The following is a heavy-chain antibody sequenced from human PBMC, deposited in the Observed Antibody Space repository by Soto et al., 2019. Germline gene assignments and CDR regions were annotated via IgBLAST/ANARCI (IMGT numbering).Heavy chain of an antibody. Sequence: PGGSLRLSCAASGFTFSSYAMSWVRQAPGKGLEWVSAISGSGGSTYYADSVKGRFTISRDNSKNTLYLQMNSLRAEDTAVYYCAKDPGPPLNLVATIGGYFDYWGQGTLVTVSS. D-gene: IGHD5-12*01. CDR2: ISGSGGST. J-gene: IGHJ4*02. CDR1: GFTFSSYA. V-gene: IGHV3-23*01. CDR3: AKDPGPPLNLVATIGGYFDY.